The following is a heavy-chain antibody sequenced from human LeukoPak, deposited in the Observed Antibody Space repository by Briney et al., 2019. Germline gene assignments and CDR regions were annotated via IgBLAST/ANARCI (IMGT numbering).Heavy chain of an antibody. D-gene: IGHD4-17*01. J-gene: IGHJ6*03. CDR3: ARELTGTYGDYNNHRENYYYYYMDV. CDR1: GYTFTSYD. CDR2: MNPNSGNT. Sequence: ASVKVSCKASGYTFTSYDINWVRQATGQGLEWMGWMNPNSGNTDYAQKFQGRVTITRNTSISTAYMELNSLRAEDTAVYYCARELTGTYGDYNNHRENYYYYYMDVWGKGTTVTVSS. V-gene: IGHV1-8*03.